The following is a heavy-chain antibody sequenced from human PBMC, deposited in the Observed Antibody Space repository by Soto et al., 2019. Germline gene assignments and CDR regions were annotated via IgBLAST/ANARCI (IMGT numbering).Heavy chain of an antibody. Sequence: ASVNVSCKASGYTFTSYGISWVRQAPGQGLEWMGWISAYNGNTNYAQKLQGRVTMTTDTSTSTAHMELRSLRSDDTAVYYCARAYDFWSGYRNPFDYWGQGTLVTVSS. CDR3: ARAYDFWSGYRNPFDY. CDR2: ISAYNGNT. V-gene: IGHV1-18*01. CDR1: GYTFTSYG. D-gene: IGHD3-3*01. J-gene: IGHJ4*02.